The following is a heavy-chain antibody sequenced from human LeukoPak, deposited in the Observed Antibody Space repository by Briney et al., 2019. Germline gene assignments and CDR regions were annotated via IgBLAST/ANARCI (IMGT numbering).Heavy chain of an antibody. V-gene: IGHV1-2*02. Sequence: GASVKVSCKASGYTFTGYYMHWVRQAPGRGLEWMGWINPNSGGTNYAQKFQGRVTMTRDTSISTAYMELSRLRSDDTAVYYCARDPWYCSGGSCYSLKNRYYFDYWGQGTLVTVSS. CDR2: INPNSGGT. CDR3: ARDPWYCSGGSCYSLKNRYYFDY. D-gene: IGHD2-15*01. J-gene: IGHJ4*02. CDR1: GYTFTGYY.